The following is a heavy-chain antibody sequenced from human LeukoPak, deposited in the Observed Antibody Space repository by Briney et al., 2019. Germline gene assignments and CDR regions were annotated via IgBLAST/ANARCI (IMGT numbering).Heavy chain of an antibody. D-gene: IGHD3-10*01. CDR2: IYSGGTT. Sequence: GGSLRLSCAASGFTFYDYGMSWVRQAPGKGLEWVSVIYSGGTTHYADSVRGRFTISRHNSKNTLYLQMNSLRAEDTAVYYCARGNTGALDYWGQGTLVTVSS. CDR1: GFTFYDYG. J-gene: IGHJ4*02. V-gene: IGHV3-66*01. CDR3: ARGNTGALDY.